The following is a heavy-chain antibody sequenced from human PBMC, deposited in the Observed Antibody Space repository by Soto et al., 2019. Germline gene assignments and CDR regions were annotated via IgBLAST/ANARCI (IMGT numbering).Heavy chain of an antibody. CDR2: INHYGST. V-gene: IGHV4-34*01. CDR3: ATHCSSTSCYYTFDP. Sequence: QVQLQQWGAGLLKPSEILSLTCAVYGWSFSSYYWSWIRQPPGKGLEWIGQINHYGSTDYNPSLKSRFTISVDTSKNPFSMRLRSVTAADTAMYYCATHCSSTSCYYTFDPWGQGTLVTVSS. CDR1: GWSFSSYY. D-gene: IGHD2-2*01. J-gene: IGHJ5*02.